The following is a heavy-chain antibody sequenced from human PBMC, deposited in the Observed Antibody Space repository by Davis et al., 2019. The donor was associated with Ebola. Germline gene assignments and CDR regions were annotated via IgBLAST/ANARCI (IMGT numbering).Heavy chain of an antibody. V-gene: IGHV3-30*04. J-gene: IGHJ4*02. CDR1: GFTFSSYA. D-gene: IGHD3-22*01. Sequence: GESLKISCAASGFTFSSYAMHWVRQAPGKGLEWVAVISYDGSNKYYADSVKGRFTISRDNSKNTLYLQMNSLRAEDTAVYYCARDRGSSGYYLGPPDYWGQGTLVTVSS. CDR2: ISYDGSNK. CDR3: ARDRGSSGYYLGPPDY.